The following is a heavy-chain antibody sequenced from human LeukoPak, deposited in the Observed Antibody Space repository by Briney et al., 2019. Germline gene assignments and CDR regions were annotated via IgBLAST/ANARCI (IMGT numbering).Heavy chain of an antibody. D-gene: IGHD4-17*01. V-gene: IGHV3-15*01. Sequence: GGSLTLSCAASGFSFSDAWMTWVRQAPGKGLEWVGRINSKTEGGALDYAAPVKGRFTISRDDSKNTLYLQMNSLKTDGTAVYYCTTGVTNDYWGQGTLVTVSS. CDR1: GFSFSDAW. CDR2: INSKTEGGAL. CDR3: TTGVTNDY. J-gene: IGHJ4*02.